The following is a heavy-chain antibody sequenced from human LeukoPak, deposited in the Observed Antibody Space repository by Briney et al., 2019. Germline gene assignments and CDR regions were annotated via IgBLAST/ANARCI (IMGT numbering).Heavy chain of an antibody. Sequence: GSLRLSCAASGFTFSSYAMSWVRQAPGKGLEWVSAISGSGGSTYYADSVKGRFTISRDNSKNTLYLQMNSLRAEDTAVYYCAKGSRWGPSSSSLDYWGQGTLVTVSS. D-gene: IGHD6-6*01. J-gene: IGHJ4*02. CDR1: GFTFSSYA. CDR2: ISGSGGST. CDR3: AKGSRWGPSSSSLDY. V-gene: IGHV3-23*01.